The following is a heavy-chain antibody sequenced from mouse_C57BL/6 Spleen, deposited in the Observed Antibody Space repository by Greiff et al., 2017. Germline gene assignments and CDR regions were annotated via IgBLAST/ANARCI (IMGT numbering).Heavy chain of an antibody. CDR1: GYTFTSYW. CDR3: ARRVSWTGHFDY. J-gene: IGHJ2*01. CDR2: IDPSDSET. Sequence: VQLQQPGAELVRPGSSVKLSCKASGYTFTSYWMHWVKQRPIQGLEWIGNIDPSDSETHYNQKFKDKATLTVDKSSSTAYMQLSSLTSEDSAVYYCARRVSWTGHFDYWGQGTTLTVSS. D-gene: IGHD4-1*01. V-gene: IGHV1-52*01.